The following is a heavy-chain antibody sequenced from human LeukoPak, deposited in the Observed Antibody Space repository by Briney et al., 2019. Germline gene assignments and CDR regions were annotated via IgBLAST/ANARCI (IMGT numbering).Heavy chain of an antibody. J-gene: IGHJ4*02. CDR2: INHSGST. Sequence: SETLSLTCAVYGVSFSGYYWSWIRQPPGKGLEWIGEINHSGSTNYNPSLKSRVTISVDTSKNQFSLKLSSVNAADTAVYYCARFPYGSGSFFDYWGQGTLVTVSS. D-gene: IGHD3-10*01. CDR3: ARFPYGSGSFFDY. CDR1: GVSFSGYY. V-gene: IGHV4-34*01.